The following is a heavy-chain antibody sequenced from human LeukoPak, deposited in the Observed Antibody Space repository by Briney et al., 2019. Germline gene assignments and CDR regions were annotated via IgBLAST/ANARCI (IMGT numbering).Heavy chain of an antibody. CDR2: ISRDGTDK. CDR3: ARAIRAPGTPENAFDI. V-gene: IGHV3-30*04. D-gene: IGHD6-13*01. CDR1: GFTFSNYA. Sequence: GGSLRLSCAASGFTFSNYAMHWVRQAPGEGLEWVAVISRDGTDKYYADSVKGRLTISRDNSQSTLYLHMSSLSTEDTALYYCARAIRAPGTPENAFDIWGQGTKVIVSS. J-gene: IGHJ3*02.